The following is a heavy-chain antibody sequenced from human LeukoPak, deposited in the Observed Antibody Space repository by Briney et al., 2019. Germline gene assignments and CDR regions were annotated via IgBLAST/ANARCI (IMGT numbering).Heavy chain of an antibody. V-gene: IGHV3-23*01. CDR1: GYTFSSHG. J-gene: IGHJ4*02. D-gene: IGHD3-16*01. CDR3: AKVSVCYGCYLDY. CDR2: INGAGDNT. Sequence: PGGSLRLPCAASGYTFSSHGLTWVRQAPGKGLEWISAINGAGDNTFYAETVKGRFTISRDNSKNTLYLQMHNLRAEDTAIYYCAKVSVCYGCYLDYWGQGTLVTVS.